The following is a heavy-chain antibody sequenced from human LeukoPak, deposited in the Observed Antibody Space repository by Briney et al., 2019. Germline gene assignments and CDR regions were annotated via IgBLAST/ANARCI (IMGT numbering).Heavy chain of an antibody. CDR1: GGSISSYY. CDR3: ARIKKDYYYDSSGYPYYFDY. V-gene: IGHV4-59*01. CDR2: LYYSGST. Sequence: SETLSLTCTVSGGSISSYYWSWIRQPPGKGLEWIGYLYYSGSTNYNPSLKSRVTISVDTSKNQFSLKLSSVTAADTAVYYCARIKKDYYYDSSGYPYYFDYWGQGTLVTVSS. J-gene: IGHJ4*02. D-gene: IGHD3-22*01.